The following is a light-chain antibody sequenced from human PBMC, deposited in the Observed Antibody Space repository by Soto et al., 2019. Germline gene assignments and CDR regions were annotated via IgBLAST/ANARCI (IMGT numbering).Light chain of an antibody. CDR1: ESLSSAY. J-gene: IGKJ1*01. CDR3: HQYNFWPS. V-gene: IGKV3D-15*01. Sequence: EIELKQSPGTLSLSTGERATLSCRASESLSSAYLAWYQQKPGQAPRLLLYGASTRATGIPDRFSGSGSGTEFTLSISSLQSEDFAVYYCHQYNFWPSFGQGTMVDIK. CDR2: GAS.